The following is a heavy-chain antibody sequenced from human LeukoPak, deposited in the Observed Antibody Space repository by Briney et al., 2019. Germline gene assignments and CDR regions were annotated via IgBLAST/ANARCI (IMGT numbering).Heavy chain of an antibody. Sequence: SVKVSCKASGGTFSSYAISWVRQAPGQGLEWMGGIIPMFGTANYAQKFQGRVTITADESANIAYMELSSLRSEDTAVYYCARGPFPPAATVTTNNWFDPWGQGTLVTVSS. V-gene: IGHV1-69*13. CDR1: GGTFSSYA. J-gene: IGHJ5*02. CDR3: ARGPFPPAATVTTNNWFDP. CDR2: IIPMFGTA. D-gene: IGHD6-13*01.